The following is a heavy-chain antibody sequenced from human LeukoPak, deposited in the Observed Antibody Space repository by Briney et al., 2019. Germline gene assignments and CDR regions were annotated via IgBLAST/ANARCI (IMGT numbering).Heavy chain of an antibody. D-gene: IGHD4-23*01. CDR1: GFTFSSYS. CDR3: ARDQNYDGWFDP. Sequence: GGSLRLSCAASGFTFSSYSMNWVRQAPGKGLEWVSSISSSSSYIYYADSVKGRFTISRDDAKNTLYLQMNSLRAEDTAVYYCARDQNYDGWFDPWGQGTLVTVSS. CDR2: ISSSSSYI. V-gene: IGHV3-21*01. J-gene: IGHJ5*02.